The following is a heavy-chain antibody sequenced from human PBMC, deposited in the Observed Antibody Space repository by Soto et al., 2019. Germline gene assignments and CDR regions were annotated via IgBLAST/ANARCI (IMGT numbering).Heavy chain of an antibody. CDR3: AKDRPDMAQYSSSGTYNWFDP. V-gene: IGHV3-23*01. J-gene: IGHJ5*02. D-gene: IGHD6-13*01. CDR2: ISGSGGST. Sequence: GGSLRLSCAASGFTFSSYAMSWVRQAPGKGLEWVSAISGSGGSTYYADSVKGRFTISRDNSKNTLYLQMNSLRAEDTAVYYCAKDRPDMAQYSSSGTYNWFDPWGQGTLVTVSS. CDR1: GFTFSSYA.